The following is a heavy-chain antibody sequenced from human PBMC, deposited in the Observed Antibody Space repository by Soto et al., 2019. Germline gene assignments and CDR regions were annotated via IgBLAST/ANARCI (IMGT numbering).Heavy chain of an antibody. Sequence: GGSLRLSCTASEFSFSSYAIHWSRQSPGKGLEWVAVISFNGNSLHYADSVKDRFTISRDNSKSTLYLQMNNMRTEDTAVYYCARTFDTITYYFDYWGQGTLVTVSS. CDR1: EFSFSSYA. CDR2: ISFNGNSL. J-gene: IGHJ4*02. V-gene: IGHV3-30-3*01. D-gene: IGHD3-9*01. CDR3: ARTFDTITYYFDY.